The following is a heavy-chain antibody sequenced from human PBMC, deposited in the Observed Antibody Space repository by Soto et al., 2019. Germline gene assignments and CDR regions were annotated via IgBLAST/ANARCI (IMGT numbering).Heavy chain of an antibody. V-gene: IGHV3-23*01. J-gene: IGHJ4*02. CDR1: GVTFSSDA. CDR3: AKTARIAAAAPIDY. CDR2: ISGSGGST. D-gene: IGHD6-13*01. Sequence: GGALRVSSAASGVTFSSDAMSGIRQAPGKGLEWVSAISGSGGSTYYADSVKGRFTISRDKSKNTLYLQMNSLRAEDTAVYYCAKTARIAAAAPIDYWGQGTLVTVSS.